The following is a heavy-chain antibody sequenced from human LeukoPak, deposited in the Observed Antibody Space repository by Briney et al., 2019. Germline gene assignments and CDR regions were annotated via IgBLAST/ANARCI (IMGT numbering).Heavy chain of an antibody. CDR1: GFTFSSYA. Sequence: GGSLRLSCAASGFTFSSYAMSWVRQAPGTGLEWVSAISDSGGGTYYAASVRGRFTISRDNSKNTLHLQMNSLRAEDTAVYYCAKYYYDSSGSRHFDYWGQGTLVTVSS. CDR2: ISDSGGGT. V-gene: IGHV3-23*01. CDR3: AKYYYDSSGSRHFDY. J-gene: IGHJ4*02. D-gene: IGHD3-22*01.